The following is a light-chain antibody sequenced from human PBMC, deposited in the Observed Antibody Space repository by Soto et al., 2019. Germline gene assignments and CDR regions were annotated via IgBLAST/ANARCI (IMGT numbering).Light chain of an antibody. CDR3: ATWDSSLSGWV. CDR2: ENN. Sequence: QSVLTQPPSVSAAPGQKVTISCSGSSSNIGKNYVSWYQHLPGTAPKLLIYENNKRPSGIPDRISGSKSGTSATLGITGLQTGDEADYYCATWDSSLSGWVFGGGTQLTVL. J-gene: IGLJ3*02. V-gene: IGLV1-51*02. CDR1: SSNIGKNY.